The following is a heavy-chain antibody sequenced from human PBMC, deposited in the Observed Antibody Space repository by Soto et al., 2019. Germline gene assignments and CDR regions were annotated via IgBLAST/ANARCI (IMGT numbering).Heavy chain of an antibody. CDR3: ARASSESLVPAASNWFDP. D-gene: IGHD2-2*01. V-gene: IGHV3-48*03. CDR1: GFTFSSYE. Sequence: GGSLRLSCAASGFTFSSYEMNWVRQAPGKGLEWVSYISSSGSTIYYADSVKGRFTISRDNAKNSLYLQMNSLRAEDTAVYYCARASSESLVPAASNWFDPWGQGTLVTVSS. CDR2: ISSSGSTI. J-gene: IGHJ5*02.